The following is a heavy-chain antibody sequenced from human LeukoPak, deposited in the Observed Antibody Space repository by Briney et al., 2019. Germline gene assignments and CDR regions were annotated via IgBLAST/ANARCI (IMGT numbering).Heavy chain of an antibody. J-gene: IGHJ4*02. CDR2: IWYDGSNK. Sequence: GGSLRLSCAASGFTFSSYGMHWVRQAPGKGLEWVAVIWYDGSNKYYADSVKGRFTISRDNSENTLYLQMNSLRAEDTAVYYCAKDRGLLWFGELFDYWGQGTLVTVSS. CDR1: GFTFSSYG. V-gene: IGHV3-33*06. D-gene: IGHD3-10*01. CDR3: AKDRGLLWFGELFDY.